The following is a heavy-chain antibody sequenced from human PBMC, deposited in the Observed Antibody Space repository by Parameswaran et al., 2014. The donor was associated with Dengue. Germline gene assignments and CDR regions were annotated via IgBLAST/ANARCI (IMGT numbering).Heavy chain of an antibody. V-gene: IGHV5-51*01. CDR3: ARTDYYFYCGWDV. J-gene: IGHJ6*02. Sequence: VRQMPGKGLEWMGIINPGDSNIKYSPSYQGQVTISADKSMSTAYLQWRSLKASDTAMYYCARTDYYFYCGWDVWGQGTTVTVSS. CDR2: INPGDSNI.